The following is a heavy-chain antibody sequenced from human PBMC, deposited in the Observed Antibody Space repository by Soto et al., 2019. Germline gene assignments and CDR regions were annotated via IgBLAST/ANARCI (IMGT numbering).Heavy chain of an antibody. CDR2: ISWNSGSI. J-gene: IGHJ4*02. Sequence: GGSLRLPCAASGFSFDDYAMHWVRQAPGKGLEWVSGISWNSGSIGYADSVKGRFTISRDNAKNSLYLQMNSLSAEDTALYYCAKDRGEATTVPLLFDYWGQGTLVTVSS. D-gene: IGHD4-17*01. CDR1: GFSFDDYA. V-gene: IGHV3-9*01. CDR3: AKDRGEATTVPLLFDY.